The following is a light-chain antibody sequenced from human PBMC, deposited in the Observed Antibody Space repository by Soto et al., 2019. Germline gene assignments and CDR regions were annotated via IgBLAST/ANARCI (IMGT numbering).Light chain of an antibody. CDR3: PQANSFPYT. CDR1: QGISGW. V-gene: IGKV1-12*01. J-gene: IGKJ2*01. CDR2: ATS. Sequence: DLQMTQSPSSVSASVGDRVTITCRASQGISGWVAWYQQKPGKAPKLLVFATSSLQSGIPSRFSGSGSVADFTLTISSLQPEDSATYYCPQANSFPYTFGQGTKLEVK.